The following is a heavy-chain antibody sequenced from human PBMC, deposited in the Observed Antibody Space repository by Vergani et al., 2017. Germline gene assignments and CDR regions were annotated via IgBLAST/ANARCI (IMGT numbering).Heavy chain of an antibody. J-gene: IGHJ4*02. CDR3: ARGDYGILTGYRY. V-gene: IGHV1-46*03. CDR2: INPSGGHT. D-gene: IGHD3-9*01. Sequence: QVQVVQSGAEVKKSGASVKVSCKTSGYTFSNYYMHWVRQAPGQGLEWMGIINPSGGHTNYAQKFQGRVTMTRDTSTSTVYMELSSLMSEDTAIYYCARGDYGILTGYRYWGQGTLVTVSA. CDR1: GYTFSNYY.